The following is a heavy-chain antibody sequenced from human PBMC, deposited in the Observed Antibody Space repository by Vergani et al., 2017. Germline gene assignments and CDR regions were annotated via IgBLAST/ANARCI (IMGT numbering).Heavy chain of an antibody. J-gene: IGHJ3*02. D-gene: IGHD5-18*01. CDR1: GYTFTSYY. V-gene: IGHV1-46*01. CDR2: INPSGGST. Sequence: QVQLVQSGAEVKKPGASVKVSCKASGYTFTSYYMHWVRQAPGQGLEWMGIINPSGGSTSYAQKFQGRVTMTRDTSTSTVYMELSRLRSEDTAVYYCGRIDTAMVGGYAFDIWGQGTMVTVSS. CDR3: GRIDTAMVGGYAFDI.